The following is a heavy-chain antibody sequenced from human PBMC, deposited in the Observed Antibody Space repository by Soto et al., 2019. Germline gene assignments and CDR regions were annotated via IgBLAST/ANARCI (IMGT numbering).Heavy chain of an antibody. CDR3: AKVSEMGSVTEGYYYMDV. D-gene: IGHD3-10*01. J-gene: IGHJ6*03. Sequence: QVQLVQSGAEVKKPGSSVKVSCKASGGTFSNYTISWVRQAPGQGLEWMGRIIPILGIANYAQKFQGRVTITADKSTNTAYMELSSLRSEDTAMYYCAKVSEMGSVTEGYYYMDVWGKGTTVTVSS. CDR1: GGTFSNYT. V-gene: IGHV1-69*02. CDR2: IIPILGIA.